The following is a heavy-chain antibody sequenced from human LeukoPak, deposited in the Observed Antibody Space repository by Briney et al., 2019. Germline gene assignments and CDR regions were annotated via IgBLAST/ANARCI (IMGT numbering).Heavy chain of an antibody. D-gene: IGHD1-26*01. CDR1: GFTFSSYG. V-gene: IGHV3-33*08. CDR2: IWYGGSNK. Sequence: PGRSLRLSCAASGFTFSSYGMHWVRQAPGKGLEWVAVIWYGGSNKYYADSVKGRFTISRDNSKNTLYLQMNSLRAEDTAVYYCARVSRGSYHFDYWGQGALVTVSS. CDR3: ARVSRGSYHFDY. J-gene: IGHJ4*02.